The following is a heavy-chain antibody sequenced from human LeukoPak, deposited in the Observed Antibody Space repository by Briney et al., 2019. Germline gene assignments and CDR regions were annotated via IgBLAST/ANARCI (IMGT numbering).Heavy chain of an antibody. CDR3: TRDRSRAEDD. J-gene: IGHJ4*02. D-gene: IGHD1-14*01. CDR2: INQGGSDK. Sequence: GGSLRLSCAASGFTFSGYNMNWVRQAPGKGLEWVANINQGGSDKYYVDSVKGRFTISRDNANNLLYLQMNSLRGEDTAVYYCTRDRSRAEDDWGQGTLVTVSS. V-gene: IGHV3-7*01. CDR1: GFTFSGYN.